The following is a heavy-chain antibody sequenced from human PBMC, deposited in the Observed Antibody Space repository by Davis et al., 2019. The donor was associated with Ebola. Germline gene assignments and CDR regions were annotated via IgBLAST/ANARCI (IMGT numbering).Heavy chain of an antibody. CDR3: ARKAGFDY. CDR2: IWYDGSNK. CDR1: GFTFSSYG. J-gene: IGHJ4*02. Sequence: GESLKISCAASGFTFSSYGMHWVRQAPGKGLEWVAVIWYDGSNKYYADSVKGRFTISRDNAKNSLYLQMNSLRAEDTAVYYCARKAGFDYWGQGTLVTVSS. V-gene: IGHV3-33*03. D-gene: IGHD6-25*01.